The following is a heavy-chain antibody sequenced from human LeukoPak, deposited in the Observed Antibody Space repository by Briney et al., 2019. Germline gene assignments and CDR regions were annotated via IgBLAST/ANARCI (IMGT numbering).Heavy chain of an antibody. Sequence: GGSLRLSCAASGFTFSASWMTWVRQAPGRGLEWVANVDPDANTKNYLDSVKGRFTIPRDNARNSLYLQMNSLRAEDTAIYYCARDPAYGALDYWGQGTLVTVSS. CDR2: VDPDANTK. CDR1: GFTFSASW. J-gene: IGHJ4*02. V-gene: IGHV3-7*01. CDR3: ARDPAYGALDY. D-gene: IGHD4-17*01.